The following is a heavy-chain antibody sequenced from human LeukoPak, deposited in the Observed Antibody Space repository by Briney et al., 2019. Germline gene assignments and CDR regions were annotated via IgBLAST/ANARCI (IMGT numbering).Heavy chain of an antibody. CDR3: ARKARDCSSTSCYSRGLDY. J-gene: IGHJ4*02. CDR2: INPNSGGT. CDR1: GYTFTGYY. Sequence: GASVKVSCKASGYTFTGYYMHWVRQAPGQGLEWMGWINPNSGGTNYAQKFQGWVTMTRDTSISTAYMELSRLRSDDTAVYYCARKARDCSSTSCYSRGLDYWGQGTLVTVSS. V-gene: IGHV1-2*04. D-gene: IGHD2-2*01.